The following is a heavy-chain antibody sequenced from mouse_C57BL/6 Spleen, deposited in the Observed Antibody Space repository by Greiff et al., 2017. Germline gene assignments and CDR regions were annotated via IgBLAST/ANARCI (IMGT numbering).Heavy chain of an antibody. CDR1: GYTFTDYN. CDR2: INPNNGGT. D-gene: IGHD1-1*01. Sequence: VHVKQSGPELVKPGASVKIPCKASGYTFTDYNMDWVKQSHGKSLEWIGDINPNNGGTIYNQKFKGKATLTVDKSSSTAYMELRSLTSEDTAVYYCARVDGSSYTFAYWGQGTLVTVSA. J-gene: IGHJ3*01. V-gene: IGHV1-18*01. CDR3: ARVDGSSYTFAY.